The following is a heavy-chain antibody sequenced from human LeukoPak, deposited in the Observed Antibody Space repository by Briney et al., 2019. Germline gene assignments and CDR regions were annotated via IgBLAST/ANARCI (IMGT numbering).Heavy chain of an antibody. CDR2: IYHSGST. Sequence: SETLSLTCAVSGSSISSGYYWGWIRQPPGKGLEWIGSIYHSGSTYYNPSLKSRVTISVDTSKNQFSLKLSSVTAADTAVYYCARLDDSSSWGDYWGQGTLVTVSS. V-gene: IGHV4-38-2*01. J-gene: IGHJ4*02. D-gene: IGHD6-13*01. CDR1: GSSISSGYY. CDR3: ARLDDSSSWGDY.